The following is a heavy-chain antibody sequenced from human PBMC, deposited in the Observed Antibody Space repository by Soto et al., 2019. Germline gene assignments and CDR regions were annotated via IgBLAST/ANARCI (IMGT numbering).Heavy chain of an antibody. CDR1: GYSFTSYW. D-gene: IGHD1-1*01. J-gene: IGHJ6*02. CDR2: IYPGDSDT. Sequence: PGESLKISCKGSGYSFTSYWIGWLRQMPGKGLEWMGIIYPGDSDTRYSPSFQGQVTISADKSISTAYLQWSSLKASDTAMYYCARHPVGFNEDGSPEKYGMDVWGQGTTVTVSS. V-gene: IGHV5-51*01. CDR3: ARHPVGFNEDGSPEKYGMDV.